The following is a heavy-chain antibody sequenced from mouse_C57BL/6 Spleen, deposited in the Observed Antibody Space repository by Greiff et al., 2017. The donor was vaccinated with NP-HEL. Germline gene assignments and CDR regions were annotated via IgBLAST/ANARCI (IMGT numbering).Heavy chain of an antibody. CDR2: IDPETGGT. V-gene: IGHV1-15*01. J-gene: IGHJ4*01. CDR3: TRKLLRGAMDD. CDR1: GYTFTDYE. D-gene: IGHD1-1*01. Sequence: VQLQQSGAELVRPGASVTLSCKASGYTFTDYEMHWVKQTPVHGLEWIGAIDPETGGTAYNQKFKGKAILTADKSSSTAYMELRSLTSEDSAVYYCTRKLLRGAMDDWGQGTSVTVSS.